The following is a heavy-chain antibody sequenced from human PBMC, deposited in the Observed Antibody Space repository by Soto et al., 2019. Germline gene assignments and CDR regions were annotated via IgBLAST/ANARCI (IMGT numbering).Heavy chain of an antibody. V-gene: IGHV5-51*01. CDR3: ARSPRSSPYFDF. D-gene: IGHD6-13*01. CDR2: IYPGDHET. Sequence: PGESLKISFQCSGYTFSNFWIGWVRQLPGQGLEWMGIIYPGDHETRYSPSFLGKVTISAETSINTAYLQWSSLEASDSAFYFCARSPRSSPYFDFWGQGALV. J-gene: IGHJ4*02. CDR1: GYTFSNFW.